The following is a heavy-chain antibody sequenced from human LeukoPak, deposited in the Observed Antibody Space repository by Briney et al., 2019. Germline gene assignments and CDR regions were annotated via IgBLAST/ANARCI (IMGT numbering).Heavy chain of an antibody. CDR1: GYTFTSYY. Sequence: ASVKVSCKASGYTFTSYYMHWVRQAPGQGLEWMAIINPSGGSTSYAQKFQGRVTMTRDTSTSTVYMELSSLRSEDTAVYYCARQEQDIVVVVAANWFDPWGQGTLVTVSS. CDR3: ARQEQDIVVVVAANWFDP. V-gene: IGHV1-46*01. CDR2: INPSGGST. J-gene: IGHJ5*02. D-gene: IGHD2-15*01.